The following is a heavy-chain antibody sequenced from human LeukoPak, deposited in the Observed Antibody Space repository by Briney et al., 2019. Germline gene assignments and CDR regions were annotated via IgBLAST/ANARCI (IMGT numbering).Heavy chain of an antibody. CDR3: AREATTVAYFDY. CDR2: ISSSGITI. D-gene: IGHD4-23*01. CDR1: GFTFSSYE. V-gene: IGHV3-48*03. J-gene: IGHJ4*02. Sequence: GGSLRLSCADSGFTFSSYEMNWVRQAPGKGLECVSYISSSGITIYYADSVKGRFTISRDNAKNSLYLQMNSLRAEDTAVYYCAREATTVAYFDYWGQGTLVTVSS.